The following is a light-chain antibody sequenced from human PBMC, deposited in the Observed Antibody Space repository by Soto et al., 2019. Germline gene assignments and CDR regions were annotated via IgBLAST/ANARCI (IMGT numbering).Light chain of an antibody. Sequence: EIVLTQSPGTLSLSPGERATLSCRASESVSSSYLAWYQQKPGQAPRLLIYGASNRATDIPDRFSGSGSGTDFTLTISRLEPEDFAVYYCQHYGSSVFTFGPGTKVDVK. CDR2: GAS. CDR1: ESVSSSY. J-gene: IGKJ3*01. CDR3: QHYGSSVFT. V-gene: IGKV3-20*01.